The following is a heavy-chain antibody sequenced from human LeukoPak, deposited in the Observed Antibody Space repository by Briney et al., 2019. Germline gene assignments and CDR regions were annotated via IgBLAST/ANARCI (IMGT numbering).Heavy chain of an antibody. V-gene: IGHV3-30*01. CDR2: ISYDGSIK. Sequence: GGSLRLSCAASGFTFRSYAMHWVHQAPGKGLEWVAVISYDGSIKYYADSVKGRFTISRDNSKNTLYLQMNSLRAEDTAVYYCARDQYYDFWSGYFGRDYYYMDVWGKGTTVTVSS. D-gene: IGHD3-3*01. J-gene: IGHJ6*03. CDR1: GFTFRSYA. CDR3: ARDQYYDFWSGYFGRDYYYMDV.